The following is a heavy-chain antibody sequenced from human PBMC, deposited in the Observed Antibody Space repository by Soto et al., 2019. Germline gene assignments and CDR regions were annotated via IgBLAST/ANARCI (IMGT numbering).Heavy chain of an antibody. CDR2: IDSRGRTL. V-gene: IGHV3-11*01. CDR3: ARQDARNYIDS. Sequence: GGSLRLSCAASGFTFTDYSMSWISQAPGKGLEWLAFIDSRGRTLSYGDSVKGRFTISRDNAKNSLYLQMHSLRADDTAGYYCARQDARNYIDSWGQGDVVTVSS. J-gene: IGHJ4*02. CDR1: GFTFTDYS.